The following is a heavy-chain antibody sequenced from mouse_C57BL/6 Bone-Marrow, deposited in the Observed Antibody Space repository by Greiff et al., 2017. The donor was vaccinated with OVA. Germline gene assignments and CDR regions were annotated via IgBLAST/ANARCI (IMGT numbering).Heavy chain of an antibody. CDR3: ARLSWFAY. CDR1: GYTFTSYW. J-gene: IGHJ3*01. V-gene: IGHV1-69*01. Sequence: QVQLKQPGAELVMPGASVKLSCKASGYTFTSYWMHWVKQRPGQGLEWIGEIDPSDSYTNYNQKFKGKSTLTVDKSSSTAYMQLSSLTSEDSAVYYCARLSWFAYWGQGTLVTVSA. CDR2: IDPSDSYT.